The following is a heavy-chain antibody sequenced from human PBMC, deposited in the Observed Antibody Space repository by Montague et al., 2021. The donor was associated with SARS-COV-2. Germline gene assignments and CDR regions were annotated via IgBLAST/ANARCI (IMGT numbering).Heavy chain of an antibody. Sequence: SETLSLTCTVSGGSISSSSYYWGWIRQPPGKGLEWIGSIYYSGSTYYNPSLKSRVTIFVDTSKNQFSLKLSSATAADTAVYYCARLVETYYYYYGMDVWGQGPTVTVSS. V-gene: IGHV4-39*01. D-gene: IGHD4-23*01. CDR2: IYYSGST. CDR3: ARLVETYYYYYGMDV. J-gene: IGHJ6*02. CDR1: GGSISSSSYY.